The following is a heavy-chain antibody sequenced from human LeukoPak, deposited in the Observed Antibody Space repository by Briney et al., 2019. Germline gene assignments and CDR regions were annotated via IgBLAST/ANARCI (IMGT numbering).Heavy chain of an antibody. Sequence: GESLKISCKASGYIFTSYWIGWVHQMPGKGLEWMGSIYPADSDTRYSPSFQGQVTISADKSISTAYLQWSSLKASDTAKYYCARPLPYCTGGSCYSYYYYGMDVWGQGTTVTVSS. J-gene: IGHJ6*02. CDR1: GYIFTSYW. CDR3: ARPLPYCTGGSCYSYYYYGMDV. V-gene: IGHV5-51*07. CDR2: IYPADSDT. D-gene: IGHD2-15*01.